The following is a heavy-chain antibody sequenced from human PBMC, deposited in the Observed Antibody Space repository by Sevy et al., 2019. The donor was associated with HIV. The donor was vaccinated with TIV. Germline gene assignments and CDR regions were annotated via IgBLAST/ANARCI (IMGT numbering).Heavy chain of an antibody. Sequence: ASVKVSCKASGYTFTSYGISWVRQAPGQGLEWMGWISAYNGNTNYAQKLQGRVTMTTDTSTSTAYMERRSLRSDDTAVYYCARDDDSAWGMVRGDAFDIWGQGTMVTVSS. CDR1: GYTFTSYG. CDR2: ISAYNGNT. V-gene: IGHV1-18*01. J-gene: IGHJ3*02. D-gene: IGHD3-10*01. CDR3: ARDDDSAWGMVRGDAFDI.